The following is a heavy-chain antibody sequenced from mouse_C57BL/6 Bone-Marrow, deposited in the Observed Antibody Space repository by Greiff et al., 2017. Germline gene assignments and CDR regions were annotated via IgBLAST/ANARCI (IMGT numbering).Heavy chain of an antibody. CDR3: ERSRSFYYDYDHFDY. D-gene: IGHD2-4*01. CDR1: GYPFPSYG. V-gene: IGHV1-81*01. Sequence: QVQLKESGDELARPGASVKLSCKASGYPFPSYGISWVKQRTGQGLEWIGEIYPRSGNTYYNEKFKGKATLTADKSSSTAYMELRSLTSEDSAVYCCERSRSFYYDYDHFDYWGKGTTLTVSS. J-gene: IGHJ2*01. CDR2: IYPRSGNT.